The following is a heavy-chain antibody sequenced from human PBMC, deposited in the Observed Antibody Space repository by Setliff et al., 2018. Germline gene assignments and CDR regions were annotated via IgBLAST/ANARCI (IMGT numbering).Heavy chain of an antibody. V-gene: IGHV4-39*07. J-gene: IGHJ3*02. Sequence: SQTLSLTCTVPGGSISDNGYFWGWVRQPPGKGLEWIGNIYFGGNTYFNPSFKSRVTMSIDTSNSQFSLKLSSVTAADTAIYYCARDASTSDGRNAFDIWGQGTMVTVSS. CDR2: IYFGGNT. CDR1: GGSISDNGYF. CDR3: ARDASTSDGRNAFDI. D-gene: IGHD2-2*01.